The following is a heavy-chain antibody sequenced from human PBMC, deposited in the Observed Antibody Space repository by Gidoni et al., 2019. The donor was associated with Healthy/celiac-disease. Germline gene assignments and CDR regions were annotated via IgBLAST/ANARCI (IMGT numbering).Heavy chain of an antibody. V-gene: IGHV1-58*01. CDR1: GFTFTSSA. CDR2: IVVGSGNT. Sequence: QMQLVQSGPEVKKPGTSVKVSCKASGFTFTSSAVQWVRQARGQRLEWIGWIVVGSGNTNYAQKFQERVTITRDMSTSTAYMELSSLRSEDTAVYYCAADNRVVGATYYYYYYMDVWGKGTTVTVSS. D-gene: IGHD1-26*01. J-gene: IGHJ6*03. CDR3: AADNRVVGATYYYYYYMDV.